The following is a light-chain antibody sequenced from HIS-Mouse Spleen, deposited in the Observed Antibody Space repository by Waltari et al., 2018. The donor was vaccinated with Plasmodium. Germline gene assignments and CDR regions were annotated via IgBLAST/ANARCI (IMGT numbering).Light chain of an antibody. J-gene: IGLJ3*02. V-gene: IGLV3-10*01. CDR2: EDS. CDR1: ALPKKY. Sequence: SYELTQPPSVSVSPGQTARITCPGDALPKKYAYWYQQKSGQAPVLVIYEDSKRPSGMPERCSGASSGTMATLTISGAQVEDEADYYCYSTDSSGNHRVFGGGTKLTVL. CDR3: YSTDSSGNHRV.